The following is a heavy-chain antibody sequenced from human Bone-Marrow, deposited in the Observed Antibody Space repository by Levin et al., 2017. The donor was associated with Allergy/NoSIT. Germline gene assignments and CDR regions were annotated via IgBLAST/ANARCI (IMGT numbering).Heavy chain of an antibody. J-gene: IGHJ4*02. Sequence: SQTLSLTCAVSGLSIANSGYSWAWIRQPVGKGLEWIGYMYLNGRTYYNPSLQSRVTVSVDDSRNQFSLNMTSVTAADTAVYYCARESGVNRVFDHWGQGALVTVSS. D-gene: IGHD7-27*01. CDR3: ARESGVNRVFDH. CDR2: MYLNGRT. V-gene: IGHV4-30-2*01. CDR1: GLSIANSGYS.